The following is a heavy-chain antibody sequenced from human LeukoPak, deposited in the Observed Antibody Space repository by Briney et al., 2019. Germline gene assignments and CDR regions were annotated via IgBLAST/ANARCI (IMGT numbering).Heavy chain of an antibody. CDR3: ASATVAGRYAFDI. CDR1: GGSISSGSYY. Sequence: KASETLSLTCTVSGGSISSGSYYWSWIRQPAGKGLEWIGRIYTSGSTNYNPSLKSRVTISVDTSKNQFSLKLSSVTAADTAVYYCASATVAGRYAFDIWGQGTMVTVSS. D-gene: IGHD6-19*01. V-gene: IGHV4-61*02. J-gene: IGHJ3*02. CDR2: IYTSGST.